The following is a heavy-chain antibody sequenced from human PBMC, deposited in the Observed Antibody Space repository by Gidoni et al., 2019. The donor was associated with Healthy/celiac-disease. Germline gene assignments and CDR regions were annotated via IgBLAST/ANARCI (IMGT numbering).Heavy chain of an antibody. V-gene: IGHV3-23*01. CDR2: ISGSGGST. CDR1: GFTFSSYA. D-gene: IGHD2-2*02. Sequence: EVQLLESGGGLVQPGGSLRLSCAASGFTFSSYAMSWVRQAPGKGLGWVSAISGSGGSTYYADSVKGRFTISRDNSKNTLYMQMNSLRAEDTAVYYCAKDTIVVVPAAIVDYGMDVWGQGTTVTVSS. CDR3: AKDTIVVVPAAIVDYGMDV. J-gene: IGHJ6*02.